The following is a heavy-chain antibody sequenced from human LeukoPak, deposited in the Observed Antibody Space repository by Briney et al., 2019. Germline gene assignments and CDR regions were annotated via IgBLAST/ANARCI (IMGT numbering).Heavy chain of an antibody. CDR1: GFTFSDYY. CDR2: ISSSGSTI. V-gene: IGHV3-11*04. Sequence: PGGSLRLSCAASGFTFSDYYMSWIRQAPGKGLEWVSYISSSGSTIYYADSLKGRFTISRDNAKNSLYLQMNSLRAEDTAVYYCARPQYQLGYYFDYWGQGTLVTVSS. J-gene: IGHJ4*02. D-gene: IGHD2-2*01. CDR3: ARPQYQLGYYFDY.